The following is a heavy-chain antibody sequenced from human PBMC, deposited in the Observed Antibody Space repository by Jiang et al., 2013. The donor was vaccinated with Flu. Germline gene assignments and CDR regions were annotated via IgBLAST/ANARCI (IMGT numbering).Heavy chain of an antibody. CDR2: SIMMGAP. Sequence: SLTCTVSGDPSALVVTTGAGSASPQGRGWSGLGVSIMMGAPTTTRPSKSRVTISVDTSKNQFSLNLSSVTAADTAVYYCARHPSHSHFDYWGQGTLVTVSS. CDR1: GDPSALVVTT. CDR3: ARHPSHSHFDY. V-gene: IGHV4-39*01. J-gene: IGHJ4*02.